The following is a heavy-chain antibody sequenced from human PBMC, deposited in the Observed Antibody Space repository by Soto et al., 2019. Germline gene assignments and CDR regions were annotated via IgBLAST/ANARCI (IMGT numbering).Heavy chain of an antibody. J-gene: IGHJ6*02. CDR1: GYSFTSYW. D-gene: IGHD3-22*01. V-gene: IGHV5-10-1*01. CDR3: ARSPTYYYDSRDHYGMDV. Sequence: PGESLKISCKGSGYSFTSYWISWVRQMPGKGLEWMGRIDPSDSYTNYSPSFQGHVTISADKSISTAYLQWSSLKASDTAMYYCARSPTYYYDSRDHYGMDVWGQGTTVTVSS. CDR2: IDPSDSYT.